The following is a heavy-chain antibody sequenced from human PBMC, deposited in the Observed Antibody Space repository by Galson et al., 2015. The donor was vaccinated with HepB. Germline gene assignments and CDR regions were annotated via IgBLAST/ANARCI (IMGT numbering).Heavy chain of an antibody. CDR1: GSTFTSFD. Sequence: SVTVSCKASGSTFTSFDIYWVRQATGQGLEWMGWMNPNSGNTGYAQKFQGRVTMTRNTSISTAYMELSSLRSEDTAVYYCARRMSSSWLYWYFDLWGRGTLVTVSS. V-gene: IGHV1-8*01. CDR2: MNPNSGNT. CDR3: ARRMSSSWLYWYFDL. D-gene: IGHD6-13*01. J-gene: IGHJ2*01.